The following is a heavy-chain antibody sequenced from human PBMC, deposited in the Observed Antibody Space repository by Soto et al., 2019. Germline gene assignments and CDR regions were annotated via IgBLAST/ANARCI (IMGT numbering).Heavy chain of an antibody. Sequence: QITLNESGPTVVRPTETLTLTCRFSGFSLTTSGVGVGWIRQSPGKAPEWLALIYWDDDKRYSASLKSRLTITKDTSKTHVLLTVSDLDPTDTATYYCAHRVLRTVFGLVTTTAIYFDFWGQGTPVAVSS. D-gene: IGHD3-3*01. CDR1: GFSLTTSGVG. V-gene: IGHV2-5*02. CDR2: IYWDDDK. J-gene: IGHJ4*02. CDR3: AHRVLRTVFGLVTTTAIYFDF.